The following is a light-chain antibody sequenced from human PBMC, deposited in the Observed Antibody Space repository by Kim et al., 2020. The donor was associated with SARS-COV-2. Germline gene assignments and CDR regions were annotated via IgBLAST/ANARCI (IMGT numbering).Light chain of an antibody. CDR3: QKCDSAPWT. V-gene: IGKV1-27*01. J-gene: IGKJ1*01. CDR2: AAS. CDR1: QDISNY. Sequence: ASGGDGVTITWRASQDISNYLVWFQLKPGKAPKLLIYAASALQPGVPSRFSGSGSGTDFTLTVTSLQPEDVATYYCQKCDSAPWTFGQGTKVDIK.